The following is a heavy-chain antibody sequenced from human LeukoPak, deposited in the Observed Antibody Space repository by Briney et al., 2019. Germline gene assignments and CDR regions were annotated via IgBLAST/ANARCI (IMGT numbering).Heavy chain of an antibody. D-gene: IGHD3-3*01. CDR1: GFTFSSYG. V-gene: IGHV3-30*02. CDR3: AKDRLYYDFWSGLGY. J-gene: IGHJ4*02. Sequence: GSLRLSCAASGFTFSSYGMHWVRQAPGKGLEWVAFIRYGGNNKYYADSVKGRFTISRDNSKNTLYLQMNSLRAEDTAVYYCAKDRLYYDFWSGLGYWGQGTLVTVSS. CDR2: IRYGGNNK.